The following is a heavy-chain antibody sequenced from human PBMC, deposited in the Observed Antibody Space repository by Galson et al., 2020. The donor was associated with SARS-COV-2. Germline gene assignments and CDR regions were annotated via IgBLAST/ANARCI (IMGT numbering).Heavy chain of an antibody. CDR2: ISYDGSNK. V-gene: IGHV3-30*04. J-gene: IGHJ6*02. D-gene: IGHD3-10*01. Sequence: GGSLRLSCAASGFTFSSYAMHWVRQAPGKGLEWVAVISYDGSNKYYADSVKGRFTISRDNSKNTLYLQMNSLRAEDTAVYYCAIALFGNYYYGMDVWGQGTTVTVSS. CDR3: AIALFGNYYYGMDV. CDR1: GFTFSSYA.